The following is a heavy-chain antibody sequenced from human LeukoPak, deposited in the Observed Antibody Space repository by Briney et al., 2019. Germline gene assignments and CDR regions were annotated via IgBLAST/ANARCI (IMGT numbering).Heavy chain of an antibody. CDR1: GFTFSSYA. D-gene: IGHD2-21*01. CDR3: ASAEAVWFQEY. CDR2: ISYDGSNK. V-gene: IGHV3-30-3*01. J-gene: IGHJ4*02. Sequence: GGSLRLSCAASGFTFSSYAMHWVRQAPGKGLEWVAVISYDGSNKYYADSVKGRFTISRDNSKNTLYLQMNSLRAEDTAVYYCASAEAVWFQEYWGQGTLVAVSS.